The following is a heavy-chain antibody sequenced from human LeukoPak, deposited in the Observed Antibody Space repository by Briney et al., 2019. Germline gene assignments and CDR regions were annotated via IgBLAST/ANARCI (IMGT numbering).Heavy chain of an antibody. CDR1: GFTFSSYA. V-gene: IGHV3-9*01. J-gene: IGHJ4*02. Sequence: GGSLRLSCAASGFTFSSYAMHWVRQAPGKGLEWVSSLNKNSSSLGYADSVKGRFTISGDNAKNSLYLQMNSLRAEDTALYYCAASSYYDSSGYVKFWGQGTLVTVSS. D-gene: IGHD3-22*01. CDR3: AASSYYDSSGYVKF. CDR2: LNKNSSSL.